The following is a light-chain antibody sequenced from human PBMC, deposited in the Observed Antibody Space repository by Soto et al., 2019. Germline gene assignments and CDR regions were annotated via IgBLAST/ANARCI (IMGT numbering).Light chain of an antibody. CDR1: SSDVGSYNY. Sequence: QSVLTQPPSASGSPGQSVTISCTGTSSDVGSYNYVSWYQQHPGKAPKLMISEVSARPSGVPDRFSGSKSGNTASLTVSGLQAEDEADYYCSSYGGSSNLVFGGGTKLTVL. CDR3: SSYGGSSNLV. V-gene: IGLV2-8*01. J-gene: IGLJ2*01. CDR2: EVS.